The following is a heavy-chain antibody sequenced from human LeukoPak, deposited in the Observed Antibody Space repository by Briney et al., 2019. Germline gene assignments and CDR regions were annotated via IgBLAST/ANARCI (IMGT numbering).Heavy chain of an antibody. J-gene: IGHJ6*02. CDR3: ARDEEEGCSSTSCPYGMDV. V-gene: IGHV3-21*01. CDR1: GFTFSSYS. Sequence: GGSLRLSCAASGFTFSSYSMNWVRQARGKGLEWVSCISSSSSYIYYADSVKGRFTISRDNAKNSLYLQMNSLRAEDTAVYYCARDEEEGCSSTSCPYGMDVWGQGTTVTVSS. CDR2: ISSSSSYI. D-gene: IGHD2-2*01.